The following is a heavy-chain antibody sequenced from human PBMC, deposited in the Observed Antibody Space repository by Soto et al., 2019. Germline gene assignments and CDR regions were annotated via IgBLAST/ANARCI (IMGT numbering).Heavy chain of an antibody. J-gene: IGHJ6*01. Sequence: QVQLVESGGGVVQPGRSLRLSCAASGFTFSSYAMHWVRQAPGKGLEWVAVISYDGSNKYYADSVKGRFTISRDNSKNTLYLQMNSLRAEDTAVYYCARGGAERSEAYYYYGMDVW. CDR3: ARGGAERSEAYYYYGMDV. CDR1: GFTFSSYA. D-gene: IGHD1-26*01. CDR2: ISYDGSNK. V-gene: IGHV3-30-3*01.